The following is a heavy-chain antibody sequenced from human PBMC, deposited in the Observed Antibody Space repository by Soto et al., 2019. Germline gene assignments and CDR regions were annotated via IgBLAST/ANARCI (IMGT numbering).Heavy chain of an antibody. Sequence: EVQLVESGGGLVQPGGSLKLSCAASGFTFSGSTIHWVRQTSGKGLEWVGRIPSKTNTYATAYAASVKGRFTISRDDSKNTAYLQMNSLKTEDTAVYYCTRKHLDVPVASAIDYWGQGTLVTVSS. V-gene: IGHV3-73*02. J-gene: IGHJ4*02. CDR1: GFTFSGST. CDR2: IPSKTNTYAT. CDR3: TRKHLDVPVASAIDY. D-gene: IGHD6-19*01.